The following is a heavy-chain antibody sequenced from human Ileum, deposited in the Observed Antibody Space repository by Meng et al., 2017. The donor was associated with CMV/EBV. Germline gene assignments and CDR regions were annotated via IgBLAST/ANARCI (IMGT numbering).Heavy chain of an antibody. CDR1: GSTISSSDYL. CDR3: ASDIKSGIVYY. CDR2: MYYSETT. D-gene: IGHD1-26*01. Sequence: QRPLGASGPGAMKPSASLYLSCRVSGSTISSSDYLWGRHRQSPGRGLEWLGTMYYSETTYYKPSLTTGGIVFADPTNNQYFLQLTFVTAADTVVYYCASDIKSGIVYYWGQGTLVTVSS. V-gene: IGHV4-39*07. J-gene: IGHJ4*02.